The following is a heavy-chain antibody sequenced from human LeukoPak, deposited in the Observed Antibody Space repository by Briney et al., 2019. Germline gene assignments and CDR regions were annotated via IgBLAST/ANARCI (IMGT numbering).Heavy chain of an antibody. CDR1: GFTVSSNY. Sequence: TGGSLRLSCAASGFTVSSNYMSWVRQAPGKGLEWVSVIYSGGSTYYADPVKGRFTISRDNSKNALYLQMNSLRAEDTAVYYCARVKTAMVDDAFDIWGQGTMVTVSS. V-gene: IGHV3-53*01. CDR2: IYSGGST. CDR3: ARVKTAMVDDAFDI. J-gene: IGHJ3*02. D-gene: IGHD5-18*01.